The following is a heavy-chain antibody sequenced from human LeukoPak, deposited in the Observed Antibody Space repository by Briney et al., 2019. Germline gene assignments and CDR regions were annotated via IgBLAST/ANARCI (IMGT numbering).Heavy chain of an antibody. CDR1: GFTFSSYW. CDR2: IKQDGSEK. D-gene: IGHD5-24*01. CDR3: ARDPARDGDRGVGWYFDL. Sequence: GGSLRLSCAASGFTFSSYWMSWVRQAPGKGLEWVANIKQDGSEKYYVDSVKGRFTISRDNAKNSLSLQMNSLRAEDTALYYCARDPARDGDRGVGWYFDLWGRGTLVTVSS. V-gene: IGHV3-7*01. J-gene: IGHJ2*01.